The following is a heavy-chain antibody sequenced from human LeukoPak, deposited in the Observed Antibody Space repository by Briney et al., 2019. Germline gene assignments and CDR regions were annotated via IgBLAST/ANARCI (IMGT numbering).Heavy chain of an antibody. Sequence: ASVTVSCKASGYTFTSYAMHWVRQAPGQRLERMGWINAGNDNTKYSQKFQGRVTITRDTSASTAYMELSSLRSEDTAVYYCARDLGYCTGGTCYPNWFDPWGQGTLVTVSS. CDR2: INAGNDNT. D-gene: IGHD2-15*01. CDR1: GYTFTSYA. V-gene: IGHV1-3*01. CDR3: ARDLGYCTGGTCYPNWFDP. J-gene: IGHJ5*02.